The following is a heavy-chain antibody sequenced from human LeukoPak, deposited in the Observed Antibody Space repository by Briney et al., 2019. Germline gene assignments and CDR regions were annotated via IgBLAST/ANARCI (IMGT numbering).Heavy chain of an antibody. D-gene: IGHD5-18*01. CDR3: ARSGPTRGGYSYARLQGAFDI. CDR2: IYSGGST. V-gene: IGHV3-53*01. J-gene: IGHJ3*02. CDR1: GFTFSSYA. Sequence: PGGSLRLSCAASGFTFSSYAMSWVRQAPGKGLEWVSVIYSGGSTYYADSVKGRFTISRDNSKNTLYLQMNSLRAEDTAVYYCARSGPTRGGYSYARLQGAFDIWGQGTMVTVSS.